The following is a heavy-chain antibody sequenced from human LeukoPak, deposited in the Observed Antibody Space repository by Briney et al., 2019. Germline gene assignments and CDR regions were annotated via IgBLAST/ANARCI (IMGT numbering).Heavy chain of an antibody. D-gene: IGHD1-26*01. J-gene: IGHJ4*02. CDR2: IKQDGSDK. Sequence: GGSLRLSCAASGFTFSSYWMSWVRQVPGKGLEWVANIKQDGSDKYYVDSVKGRFTISRDNAKNSLFLQINSLRAEDTAVYYCARGGGRTPDYWGQGTLGTVSS. V-gene: IGHV3-7*01. CDR1: GFTFSSYW. CDR3: ARGGGRTPDY.